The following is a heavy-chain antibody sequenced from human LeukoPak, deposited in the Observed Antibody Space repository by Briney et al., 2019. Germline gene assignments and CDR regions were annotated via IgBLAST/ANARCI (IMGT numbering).Heavy chain of an antibody. CDR2: IEGDGSRI. D-gene: IGHD1-7*01. J-gene: IGHJ4*02. CDR3: TRDWRNLGFDY. Sequence: GGSLRLSCAASGFTFSIYWVHWVRQAPGKGLVWVSRIEGDGSRITYADSVKGRFTISRDNAKNTLYLQMDSLRAEDTAVYYCTRDWRNLGFDYWGQGTQVTVSS. CDR1: GFTFSIYW. V-gene: IGHV3-74*01.